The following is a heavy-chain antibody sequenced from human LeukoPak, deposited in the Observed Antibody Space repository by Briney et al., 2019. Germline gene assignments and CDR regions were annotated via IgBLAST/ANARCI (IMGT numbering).Heavy chain of an antibody. CDR1: GFTFSSYG. J-gene: IGHJ4*02. CDR2: ISGSGGST. Sequence: GGSLRLSCAASGFTFSSYGMSWVRQAPGKGLEWVSGISGSGGSTDYADSVKGRFTISRDNSKNTLYLQMNSLRAEDTAVYYCARAHPGDYGDFQFDYWGQGTLVTVSS. V-gene: IGHV3-23*01. CDR3: ARAHPGDYGDFQFDY. D-gene: IGHD4-17*01.